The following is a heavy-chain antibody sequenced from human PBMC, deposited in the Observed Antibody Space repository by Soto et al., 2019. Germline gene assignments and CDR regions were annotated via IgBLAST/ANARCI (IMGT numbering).Heavy chain of an antibody. Sequence: PWGSLRLSCAASGFRFIDFFIGFVRQAPVKWLEWVGRSRNKNNDYNTDYAASVKGRFTISRHESENSLLLQMNNLKIEDTAVYYCALNYYGRDVLGQGTTVTVSS. J-gene: IGHJ6*02. CDR3: ALNYYGRDV. V-gene: IGHV3-72*01. CDR1: GFRFIDFF. CDR2: SRNKNNDYNT.